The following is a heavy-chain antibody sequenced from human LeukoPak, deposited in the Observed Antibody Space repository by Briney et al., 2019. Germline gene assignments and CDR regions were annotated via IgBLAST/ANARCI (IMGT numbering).Heavy chain of an antibody. CDR3: ARSGIAAAGTIDY. D-gene: IGHD6-13*01. CDR1: GGSFSGYY. Sequence: NPSETLPLTCAVYGGSFSGYYWSWIRQPPGKGLEWIGEINHSGSTNYNPSLKSRVTISVDTSKNQFSLKLSSVTAADTAVYYCARSGIAAAGTIDYWGQGTLVTVSS. J-gene: IGHJ4*02. V-gene: IGHV4-34*01. CDR2: INHSGST.